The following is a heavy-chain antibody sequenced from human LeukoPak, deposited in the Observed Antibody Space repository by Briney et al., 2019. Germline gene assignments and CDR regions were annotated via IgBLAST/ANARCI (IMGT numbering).Heavy chain of an antibody. CDR2: IDTSSSTM. Sequence: GGSLRLSCAASAFAFSDYSMNWVRQAPGKGLEWISYIDTSSSTMYYADSVMGRFTISRDNAKESLYLQMNSLRDEDTAVYYCAREDDSWGPNNLDLWGQGTMVTVSS. J-gene: IGHJ3*01. CDR1: AFAFSDYS. CDR3: AREDDSWGPNNLDL. V-gene: IGHV3-48*02. D-gene: IGHD7-27*01.